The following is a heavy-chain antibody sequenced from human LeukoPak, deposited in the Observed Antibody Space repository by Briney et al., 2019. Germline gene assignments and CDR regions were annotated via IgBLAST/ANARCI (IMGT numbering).Heavy chain of an antibody. CDR2: INTDGSNT. D-gene: IGHD3-10*01. J-gene: IGHJ4*02. Sequence: PGGSLRLSCVASGFTFSGYWMHWVRQAPGKGLVWVSRINTDGSNTAYADSVKGRFTISRDNAKNSLYLQMNSLRAEDTAVYYCARDHGSGSYFFDYWGQGTLVTVSS. V-gene: IGHV3-74*01. CDR3: ARDHGSGSYFFDY. CDR1: GFTFSGYW.